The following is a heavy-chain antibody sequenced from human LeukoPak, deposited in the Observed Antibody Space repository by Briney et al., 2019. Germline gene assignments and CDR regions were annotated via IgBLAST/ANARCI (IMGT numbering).Heavy chain of an antibody. CDR3: ARGGGVADP. CDR2: MSPQTGKT. V-gene: IGHV1-18*01. CDR1: RYTLTDYP. D-gene: IGHD3-16*01. Sequence: ASLTVSCKALRYTLTDYPISWVRQAPGQGFQWMGWMSPQTGKTRYARRFLGRVTMTTDTSTNTAYMELRSLTSDDTAVYYCARGGGVADPWGQGTLVIVSS. J-gene: IGHJ5*02.